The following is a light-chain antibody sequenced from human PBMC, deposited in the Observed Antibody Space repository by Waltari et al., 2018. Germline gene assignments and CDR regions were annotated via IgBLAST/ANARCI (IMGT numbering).Light chain of an antibody. J-gene: IGLJ2*01. V-gene: IGLV2-8*01. CDR3: SAYAGSDNLV. CDR1: SSDVGGYKY. CDR2: EVT. Sequence: QSALTQPPSASGSPGQSVTISCTGTSSDVGGYKYVSWYQQHPGKAPKLMFYEVTKRPSGVPDRFSGSKSGNTASLTVSGLQAEDEAHYYCSAYAGSDNLVFGGGTKVTVL.